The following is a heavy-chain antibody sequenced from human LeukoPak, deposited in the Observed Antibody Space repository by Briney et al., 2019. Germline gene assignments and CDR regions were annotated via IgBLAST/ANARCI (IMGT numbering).Heavy chain of an antibody. J-gene: IGHJ3*02. CDR3: ASRDYYDSSGYYDAFDI. D-gene: IGHD3-22*01. Sequence: GGSLRLSCAASGFTVSSNYMSWVRQAPGKGLEWVSVIYSGGSTYYADSVKGRFTISRDNSENTLYLQMNSLRAEDTAVYYCASRDYYDSSGYYDAFDIWGQGTMVTVSS. V-gene: IGHV3-66*01. CDR2: IYSGGST. CDR1: GFTVSSNY.